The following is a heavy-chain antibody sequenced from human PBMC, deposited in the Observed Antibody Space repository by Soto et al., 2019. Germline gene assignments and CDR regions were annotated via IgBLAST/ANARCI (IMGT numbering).Heavy chain of an antibody. CDR2: FYYTGSA. CDR1: GGSISSYY. CDR3: ARAILRGPRASYFGPDV. Sequence: SEALSVTWTVSGGSISSYYWTGIRQPPGKGLEWIASFYYTGSADYNPSLKSRITGSVASSATQFSLRLRSVTAADSAVYYCARAILRGPRASYFGPDVWRQAAPVTV. D-gene: IGHD3-10*01. J-gene: IGHJ6*02. V-gene: IGHV4-59*01.